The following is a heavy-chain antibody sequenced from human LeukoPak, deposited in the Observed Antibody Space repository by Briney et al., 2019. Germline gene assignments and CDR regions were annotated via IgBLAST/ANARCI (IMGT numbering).Heavy chain of an antibody. CDR1: GFTFTSHA. CDR3: ARDRPLDY. Sequence: GGSLRLSCAASGFTFTSHAMNCVRQAPGKGGEWVSYSSSSSGTIYYADSVKGQFTISRDNAKSSLYLQMNSLRDEDTAVYDCARDRPLDYWGQGTLVTVSS. J-gene: IGHJ4*02. CDR2: SSSSSGTI. V-gene: IGHV3-48*02.